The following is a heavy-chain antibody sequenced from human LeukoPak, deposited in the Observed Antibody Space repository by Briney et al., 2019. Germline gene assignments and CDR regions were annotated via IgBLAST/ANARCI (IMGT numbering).Heavy chain of an antibody. D-gene: IGHD6-19*01. CDR1: GFTFSSYA. CDR3: ARDRDRKAVAGLFDY. CDR2: ISYDGSNK. Sequence: GRSLRLCCAASGFTFSSYAMHWDRQAPGKGLEWVAVISYDGSNKYYADSVKGRFTISRDNSKNTLYLQMNSLRAEDTAVYYCARDRDRKAVAGLFDYWGQGTLVTVSS. J-gene: IGHJ4*02. V-gene: IGHV3-30-3*01.